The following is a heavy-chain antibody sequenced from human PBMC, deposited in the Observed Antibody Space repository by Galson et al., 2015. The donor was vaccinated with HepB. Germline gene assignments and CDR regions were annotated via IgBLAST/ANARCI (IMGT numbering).Heavy chain of an antibody. CDR2: IYTSGST. D-gene: IGHD3-22*01. J-gene: IGHJ4*02. V-gene: IGHV4-61*02. CDR1: GGSISSGSYY. CDR3: ARSYYDSSGYWYFDY. Sequence: TLSLTCTVSGGSISSGSYYWSWIRQPAGKGLEWIGRIYTSGSTNYNPSLKSRVTMSVDTSKNQFSLKLSSVTAADTAVYYCARSYYDSSGYWYFDYWGQGTLVTVSS.